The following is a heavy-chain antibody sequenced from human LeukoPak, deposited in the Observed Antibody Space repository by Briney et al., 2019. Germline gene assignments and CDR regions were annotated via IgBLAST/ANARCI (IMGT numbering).Heavy chain of an antibody. J-gene: IGHJ4*02. CDR2: IDPGDSYT. CDR1: GYSFTSYW. CDR3: AAPGIAAAGHDD. Sequence: GESLNISCKGSGYSFTSYWISWVRQMPGKGLEWMGRIDPGDSYTNYSPSFQGHVTISADKSISTAYLQWSSLKASDTAMYYCAAPGIAAAGHDDWAEGTLVTVSS. V-gene: IGHV5-10-1*01. D-gene: IGHD6-13*01.